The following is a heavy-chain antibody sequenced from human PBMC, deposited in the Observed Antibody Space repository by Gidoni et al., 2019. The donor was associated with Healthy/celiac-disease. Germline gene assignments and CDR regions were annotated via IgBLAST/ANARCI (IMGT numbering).Heavy chain of an antibody. Sequence: QVQLQQWGAGLLKHSETLSLTCAVYGGSFSGYYWSWIRQPPGKGLEWIGEINHSRSTNYNPSLKSRVTISVDTYKNQFSLKLSSVTAADTAVYYCARRRIGFGRVISFDYWSQGTLVTVSS. D-gene: IGHD3-16*02. CDR3: ARRRIGFGRVISFDY. CDR2: INHSRST. V-gene: IGHV4-34*01. J-gene: IGHJ4*02. CDR1: GGSFSGYY.